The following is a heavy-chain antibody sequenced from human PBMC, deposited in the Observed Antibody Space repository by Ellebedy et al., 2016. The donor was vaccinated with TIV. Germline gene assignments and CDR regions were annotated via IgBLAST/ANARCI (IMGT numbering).Heavy chain of an antibody. V-gene: IGHV3-33*01. Sequence: GESLKISCVVSGFTFSRCGMHWVRQAPGKGLEWVAVIWYDGSNKYYADSVKGRFTISRDNSKNTLYLQMNSLRAEDTAVYYCARAGGIVVVPAPMDVWGQGTTVTVSS. CDR3: ARAGGIVVVPAPMDV. D-gene: IGHD2-2*01. CDR2: IWYDGSNK. J-gene: IGHJ6*02. CDR1: GFTFSRCG.